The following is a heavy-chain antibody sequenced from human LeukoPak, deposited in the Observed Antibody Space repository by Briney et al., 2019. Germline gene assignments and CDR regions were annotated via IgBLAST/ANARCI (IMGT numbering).Heavy chain of an antibody. CDR3: ARDVPRGVNWLDP. CDR1: GGSMNNYY. J-gene: IGHJ5*02. D-gene: IGHD2-2*01. V-gene: IGHV4-59*01. Sequence: SETLSLTCTVSGGSMNNYYWSWIRQPPGKGLEWIGYIYYNGNSNYNPSLQSRVTLSVDMSKNHFSLRLTSVTAADTAVYYCARDVPRGVNWLDPWGQGILVTVSS. CDR2: IYYNGNS.